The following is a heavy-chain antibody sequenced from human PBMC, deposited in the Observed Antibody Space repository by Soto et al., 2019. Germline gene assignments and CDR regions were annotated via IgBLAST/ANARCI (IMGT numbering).Heavy chain of an antibody. Sequence: PSETLSLTCAVSSGSISSSNWWSWVRQPPGRGLEWIGEIYHSGSTNYNPSLKSRVTISVDKSKNQFSLKLSSVTAADTAVYYCARGRYYCSGGSCYSVAFDIWGQGTMVTVSS. CDR2: IYHSGST. CDR1: SGSISSSNW. D-gene: IGHD2-15*01. J-gene: IGHJ3*02. V-gene: IGHV4-4*02. CDR3: ARGRYYCSGGSCYSVAFDI.